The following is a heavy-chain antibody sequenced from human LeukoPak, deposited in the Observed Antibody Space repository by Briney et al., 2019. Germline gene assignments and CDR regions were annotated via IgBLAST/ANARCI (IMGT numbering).Heavy chain of an antibody. CDR1: GGSFSGYY. CDR3: ARVAQGYSSSFVYFDY. CDR2: INHSGST. Sequence: SETLSLTCAVYGGSFSGYYWSWIRQPPGKGLEWIGEINHSGSTNYNPSLKGRVTISVDTSKNQFSLKLSSVTAADTAVYYCARVAQGYSSSFVYFDYWGQGTLVTVSS. D-gene: IGHD6-6*01. V-gene: IGHV4-34*01. J-gene: IGHJ4*02.